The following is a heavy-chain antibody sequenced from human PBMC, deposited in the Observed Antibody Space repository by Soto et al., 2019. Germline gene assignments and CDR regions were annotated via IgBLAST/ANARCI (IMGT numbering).Heavy chain of an antibody. J-gene: IGHJ3*02. Sequence: QITLKESGPTLVKPTQPLTLTCTLSGFSLNDSGVGVGWMRQPQGKALEWVALIYWDDDKRYSPSIKNRLTITKDTSKNLVVLTMTNMDPVDTTPYYFARRLQRHDYNYFDAVNIWGQGTLVTVAA. V-gene: IGHV2-5*02. CDR2: IYWDDDK. CDR3: ARRLQRHDYNYFDAVNI. CDR1: GFSLNDSGVG. D-gene: IGHD4-4*01.